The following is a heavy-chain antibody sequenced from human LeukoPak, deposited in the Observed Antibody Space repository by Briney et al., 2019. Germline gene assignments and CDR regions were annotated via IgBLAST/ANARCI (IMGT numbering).Heavy chain of an antibody. D-gene: IGHD1-26*01. CDR2: ISGSGGNT. CDR1: GFTFSTYA. J-gene: IGHJ4*02. V-gene: IGHV3-23*01. Sequence: GGSLRLSCAVSGFTFSTYAMSWVRQAPGTGLEWVSAISGSGGNTYYADSVKGRFTISRDNSKNTLYLQMNSLRVEDTAIYYCAKDRRSGSYYDYWGQGTLVTVSS. CDR3: AKDRRSGSYYDY.